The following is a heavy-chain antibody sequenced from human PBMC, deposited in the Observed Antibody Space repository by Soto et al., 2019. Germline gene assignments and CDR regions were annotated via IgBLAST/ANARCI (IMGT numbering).Heavy chain of an antibody. Sequence: PGWSLRLSCAASGFTFSSYGMQWVRQAPGKGPEWVAVIWYDGSSKYYAESVKVRFTISRDNSKNTLDLQMKRLRAEYTAVYYCARQYYDILTGYQGIYYWGQGTLV. CDR2: IWYDGSSK. D-gene: IGHD3-9*01. CDR3: ARQYYDILTGYQGIYY. V-gene: IGHV3-33*08. J-gene: IGHJ4*02. CDR1: GFTFSSYG.